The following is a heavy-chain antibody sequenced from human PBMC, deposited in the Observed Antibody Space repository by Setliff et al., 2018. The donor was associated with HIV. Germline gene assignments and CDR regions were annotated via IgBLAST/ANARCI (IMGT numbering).Heavy chain of an antibody. J-gene: IGHJ4*02. CDR1: GFTFSSYG. Sequence: PGGSLRLSCAASGFTFSSYGMHWVRQALGKGLEWVAVLWFGGNKKFYANSVKGRFTISRDNSKNTLYLQMNNLRAEDTAVYYCAKGYLSGYVLDYWGQGTRVTVSS. CDR3: AKGYLSGYVLDY. CDR2: LWFGGNKK. D-gene: IGHD3-9*01. V-gene: IGHV3-33*06.